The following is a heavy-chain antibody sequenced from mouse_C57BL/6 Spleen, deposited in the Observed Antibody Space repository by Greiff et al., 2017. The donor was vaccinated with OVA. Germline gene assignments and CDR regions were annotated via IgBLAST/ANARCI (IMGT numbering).Heavy chain of an antibody. V-gene: IGHV5-16*01. D-gene: IGHD3-2*02. CDR2: INYDGSST. Sequence: EVKLMESEGGLVQPGSSMKLSCTASGFTFSDYYMAWVRQVPEKGLEWVANINYDGSSTYYLDSLKSRFIISRDNAKNILYLQMSSLKSEDTATYYCARVLLDSSGYDYWGQGTSVTVSS. J-gene: IGHJ4*01. CDR3: ARVLLDSSGYDY. CDR1: GFTFSDYY.